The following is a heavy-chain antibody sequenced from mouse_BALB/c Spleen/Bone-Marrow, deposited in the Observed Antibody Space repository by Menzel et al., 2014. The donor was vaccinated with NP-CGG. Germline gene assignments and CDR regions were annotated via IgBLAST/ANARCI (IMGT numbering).Heavy chain of an antibody. Sequence: EVKVVESGGGLVQPGGSLKLSCAASGFAFSRYWMSWVRQAPGKGLEWIGEINPDSSTINYTPSLKDKFIISRDNAKNPLYLQMSKVRSEDTALYYCAPNWDGGFAYWGQGTLVTVSA. V-gene: IGHV4-1*02. J-gene: IGHJ3*01. CDR3: APNWDGGFAY. D-gene: IGHD4-1*01. CDR1: GFAFSRYW. CDR2: INPDSSTI.